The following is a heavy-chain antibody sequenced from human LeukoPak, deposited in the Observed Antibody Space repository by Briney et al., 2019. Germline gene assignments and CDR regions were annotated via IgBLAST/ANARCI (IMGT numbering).Heavy chain of an antibody. CDR2: VNNDGSIT. V-gene: IGHV3-74*01. J-gene: IGHJ5*02. D-gene: IGHD6-13*01. CDR1: GFSVSRYW. Sequence: PGGSLRLSCAASGFSVSRYWMHWVRQAPGKGLVWVSRVNNDGSITNYADSVTGRFTISRDNSKNTLYLQMNSLRAEDTAVYYCARVIMYSSSWHPHWFDPWGQGTLVTVSS. CDR3: ARVIMYSSSWHPHWFDP.